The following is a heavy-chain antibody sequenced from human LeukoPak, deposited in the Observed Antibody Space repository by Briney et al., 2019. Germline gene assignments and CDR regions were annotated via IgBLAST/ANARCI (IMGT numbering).Heavy chain of an antibody. D-gene: IGHD2-8*01. CDR1: GFTFTSYA. CDR3: AKELMGFDY. V-gene: IGHV3-23*01. CDR2: VSGTGLTT. Sequence: GGSLRLSCAASGFTFTSYAMSWVRQAPGKGLEWVSAVSGTGLTTYYADSVKGRFIVSRDNSKNTVYLQMNSLRGEDTAVYYCAKELMGFDYWGQGTLVTVSS. J-gene: IGHJ4*02.